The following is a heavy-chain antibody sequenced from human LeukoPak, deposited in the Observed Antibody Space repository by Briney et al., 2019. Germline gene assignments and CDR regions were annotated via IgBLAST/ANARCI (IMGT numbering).Heavy chain of an antibody. V-gene: IGHV4-59*01. CDR1: GGSISSYY. CDR3: ARGRGGHDDAFDI. J-gene: IGHJ3*02. Sequence: PSETLSLTCTVSGGSISSYYWSWIRQPPGKGLEWIGYIYYSGSTNYNPSLKSRVTISVDTSKNQFSLRLSSVTAADTAVYYCARGRGGHDDAFDIWGQGTMVTASS. D-gene: IGHD5-24*01. CDR2: IYYSGST.